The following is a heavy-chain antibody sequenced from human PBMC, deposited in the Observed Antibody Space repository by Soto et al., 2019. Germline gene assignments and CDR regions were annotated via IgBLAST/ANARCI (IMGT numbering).Heavy chain of an antibody. V-gene: IGHV4-59*01. CDR1: GGSISSYY. Sequence: PSETLSLTCTVSGGSISSYYWSWIRQPPGKGLEWIGYIYYSGSTNYNPSLKSRVTISVDTSKNQFSLKLSSVTAADTAVYYCARLGVVPPYGMDVWGQGTTVTVSS. CDR2: IYYSGST. J-gene: IGHJ6*02. CDR3: ARLGVVPPYGMDV. D-gene: IGHD2-2*01.